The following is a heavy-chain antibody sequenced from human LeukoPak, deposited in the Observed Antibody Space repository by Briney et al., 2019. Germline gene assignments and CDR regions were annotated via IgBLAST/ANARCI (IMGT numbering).Heavy chain of an antibody. CDR2: IWYDGSNK. V-gene: IGHV3-33*01. J-gene: IGHJ6*04. D-gene: IGHD1-26*01. CDR3: ARSRSPKEDYYGMDV. CDR1: GFTFSSHG. Sequence: GRSLRLSCAASGFTFSSHGMHWVRQAPGKGLEWVAVIWYDGSNKYYADSVKGRFTISRDNSKNTLYLQMNSLRAEDTAVYYCARSRSPKEDYYGMDVWGKGTTVTVSS.